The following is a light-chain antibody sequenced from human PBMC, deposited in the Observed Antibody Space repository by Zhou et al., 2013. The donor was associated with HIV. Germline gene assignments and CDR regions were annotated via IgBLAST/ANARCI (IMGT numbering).Light chain of an antibody. CDR1: QSVSIY. J-gene: IGKJ5*01. Sequence: IVLTQSPATLSLSPGERATLSCRASQSVSIYLAWYQQKPGQAPRLLIYGASSRATGIPDRFSGSGSGTDFTLTIIGLEPEDFAVYYCQQYGSSSITFGQGTRVE. CDR2: GAS. V-gene: IGKV3-20*01. CDR3: QQYGSSSIT.